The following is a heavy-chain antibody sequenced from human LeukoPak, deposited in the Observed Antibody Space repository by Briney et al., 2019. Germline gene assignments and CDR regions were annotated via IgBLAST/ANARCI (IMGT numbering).Heavy chain of an antibody. D-gene: IGHD2/OR15-2a*01. CDR3: ARASTSTSFDY. CDR1: GFTFSSYW. J-gene: IGHJ4*02. CDR2: INKDGIEK. V-gene: IGHV3-7*04. Sequence: PGGSLRLSCAASGFTFSSYWMTWVRQAPGKGLEWVANINKDGIEKHYVDSVKGRFTISRDNAKNSLYLQMNSLRAEDTAVYYCARASTSTSFDYWGQGTLVTVSS.